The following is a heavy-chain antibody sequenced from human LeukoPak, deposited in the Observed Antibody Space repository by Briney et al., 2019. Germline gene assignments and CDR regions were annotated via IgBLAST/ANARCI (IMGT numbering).Heavy chain of an antibody. Sequence: SETLSLTCTVSGGSISSSSCYWGWIRQPPGKGLEWIGSIYYTRSTYYNPSLKSRVTISVDTSKNQFSLKLTSVTAADTAAYYCARGVTMIVVVIHDWYFDLWGRGTLVTVSS. CDR2: IYYTRST. CDR1: GGSISSSSCY. CDR3: ARGVTMIVVVIHDWYFDL. J-gene: IGHJ2*01. D-gene: IGHD3-22*01. V-gene: IGHV4-39*01.